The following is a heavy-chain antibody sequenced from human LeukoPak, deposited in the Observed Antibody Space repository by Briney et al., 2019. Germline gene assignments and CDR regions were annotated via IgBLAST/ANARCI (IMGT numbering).Heavy chain of an antibody. Sequence: LETLSLTCTVSGGSISSYYWSWIRQPPGKGLEWIGYIYYSGSTNYNPSLKSRVTISVDTSKNQFSLKLSSVTAADTAVYYCARHALTYYDILYYFDYWGQGTLVTVSS. J-gene: IGHJ4*02. V-gene: IGHV4-59*08. CDR1: GGSISSYY. CDR2: IYYSGST. CDR3: ARHALTYYDILYYFDY. D-gene: IGHD3-9*01.